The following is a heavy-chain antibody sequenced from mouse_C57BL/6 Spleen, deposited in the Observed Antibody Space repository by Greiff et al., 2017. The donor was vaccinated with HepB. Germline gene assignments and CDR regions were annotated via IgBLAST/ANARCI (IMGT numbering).Heavy chain of an antibody. D-gene: IGHD1-1*01. J-gene: IGHJ2*01. CDR2: IYPGSGNT. CDR3: ARSITTVVAPLDY. CDR1: GYTFTDYY. Sequence: QVQLQQSGAELVRPGASVKLSCKASGYTFTDYYINWVKQRPGQGLEWIARIYPGSGNTYYNEKFKGKATLTAEKSSSTAYMQLSSLTSEDSAVYFCARSITTVVAPLDYWGQGTTLTVSS. V-gene: IGHV1-76*01.